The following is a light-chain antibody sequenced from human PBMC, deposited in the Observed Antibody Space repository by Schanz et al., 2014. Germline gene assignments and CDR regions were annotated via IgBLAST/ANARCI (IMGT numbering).Light chain of an antibody. CDR2: EVS. Sequence: QSALTQPPSASGSPGQSVTISCTGTSSDVGGYNYVSWYQQHPGKAPKLMIYEVSKRPSGVSNRFSASKSANTASLTISGLQAEDEADYYCCSYAGSVLFGGGTKLTVL. CDR1: SSDVGGYNY. V-gene: IGLV2-8*01. J-gene: IGLJ2*01. CDR3: CSYAGSVL.